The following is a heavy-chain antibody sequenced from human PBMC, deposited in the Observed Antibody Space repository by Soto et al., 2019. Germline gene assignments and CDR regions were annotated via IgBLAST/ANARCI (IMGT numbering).Heavy chain of an antibody. CDR2: IYYSGST. D-gene: IGHD3-3*01. J-gene: IGHJ5*02. V-gene: IGHV4-61*01. CDR3: ARDVGLQYDTGYSDFWTGKNNWFDP. Sequence: PSETLSLTCTVSGGSVSSVSYYWSWIRQPPGKGLEWIGYIYYSGSTNYNPSLKSRVTISIDTSRNQFSLELRSVTAADTAVYYCARDVGLQYDTGYSDFWTGKNNWFDPWGQGTLVTVSS. CDR1: GGSVSSVSYY.